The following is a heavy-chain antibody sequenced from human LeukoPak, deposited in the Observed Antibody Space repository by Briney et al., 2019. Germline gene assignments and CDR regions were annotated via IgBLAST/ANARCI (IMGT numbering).Heavy chain of an antibody. Sequence: ASVKVSCKASGYTFTSYGISWVRQAPGQGLEWMGWISAYNGNTNYAQKLQGRVTMTKDTSTSTAYMELRSLRSDGTAVYYCARVPIVVVPAAKDWVGNYYYYYMDVWGKGTTDTVPS. CDR1: GYTFTSYG. CDR3: ARVPIVVVPAAKDWVGNYYYYYMDV. CDR2: ISAYNGNT. D-gene: IGHD2-2*01. J-gene: IGHJ6*03. V-gene: IGHV1-18*01.